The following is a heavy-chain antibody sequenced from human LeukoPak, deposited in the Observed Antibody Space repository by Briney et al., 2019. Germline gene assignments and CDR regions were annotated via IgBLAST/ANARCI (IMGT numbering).Heavy chain of an antibody. D-gene: IGHD3-3*01. CDR3: ARGTIFGAADY. Sequence: PSQTLSLTCTVSGGSISSGSYYWSWIRQPAGKGLEWIGRIYTSGSTNYNPSLKSRVTISVDRSKNQFSLKLSSVTAADTAVYYCARGTIFGAADYWGQGTLVTVSS. CDR1: GGSISSGSYY. CDR2: IYTSGST. J-gene: IGHJ4*02. V-gene: IGHV4-61*02.